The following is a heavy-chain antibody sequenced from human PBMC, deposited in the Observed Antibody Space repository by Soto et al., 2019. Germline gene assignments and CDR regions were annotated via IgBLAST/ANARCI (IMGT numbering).Heavy chain of an antibody. Sequence: GGSLRLSCAASEFTFANAWISWVRQAPGKGLEWVGRIKSKADGGTTDYAAPVKGRFTISRDESQNTLYLQMNSLKTEDTAVYYCTSLYYGHWGQGTLVTVSS. CDR3: TSLYYGH. CDR2: IKSKADGGTT. CDR1: EFTFANAW. V-gene: IGHV3-15*01. D-gene: IGHD4-17*01. J-gene: IGHJ4*02.